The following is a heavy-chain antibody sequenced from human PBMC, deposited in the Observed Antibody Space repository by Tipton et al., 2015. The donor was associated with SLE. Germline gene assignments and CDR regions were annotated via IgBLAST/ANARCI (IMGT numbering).Heavy chain of an antibody. CDR3: AREGVGYQLFPDYYYYYMDV. J-gene: IGHJ6*03. D-gene: IGHD2-2*01. V-gene: IGHV4-59*12. CDR2: IYYSGST. CDR1: GGSISSYY. Sequence: TLSLTCAVSGGSISSYYWSWIRQPPGKGLEWIGYIYYSGSTNYNPSLKSRVTISVDTSKNQFSLKLSSLTAADTAVYYCAREGVGYQLFPDYYYYYMDVWGKGTTVTVSS.